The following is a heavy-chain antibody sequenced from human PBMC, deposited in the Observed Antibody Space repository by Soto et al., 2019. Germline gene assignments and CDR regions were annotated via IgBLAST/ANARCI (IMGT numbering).Heavy chain of an antibody. Sequence: KGLEWVGLIKSKTDGGTTDYAAPVKGRFTISSDDSKNTLYLQMSSLKTEDTAVYYCTNELFFQAEDGILDVVTVSAFLLNRSSDL. CDR2: IKSKTDGGTT. J-gene: IGHJ2*01. CDR3: TNELFFQAEDGILDVVTVSAFLLNRSSDL. D-gene: IGHD4-17*01. V-gene: IGHV3-15*07.